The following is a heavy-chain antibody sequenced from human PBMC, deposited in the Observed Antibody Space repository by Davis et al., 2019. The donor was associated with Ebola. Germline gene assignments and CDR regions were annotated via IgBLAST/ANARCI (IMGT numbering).Heavy chain of an antibody. CDR3: ARTPQYSNYGSYFDS. CDR1: GGSISSYY. J-gene: IGHJ4*02. Sequence: SETLSLTCTVSGGSISSYYWSWIRQPPGKGLEWIGEINHSGTTNYNPSLKSRVTTSVDTSKNQFSLSLNSVTAADTAMYYCARTPQYSNYGSYFDSWGQGALVTVSS. CDR2: INHSGTT. V-gene: IGHV4-34*01. D-gene: IGHD4/OR15-4a*01.